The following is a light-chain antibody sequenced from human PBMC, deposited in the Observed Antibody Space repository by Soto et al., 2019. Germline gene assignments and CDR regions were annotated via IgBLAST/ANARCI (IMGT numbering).Light chain of an antibody. V-gene: IGLV1-44*01. CDR2: GSD. CDR3: AAWDDSLKGPV. J-gene: IGLJ2*01. Sequence: QSVLTQPPSASGTPGQRVTFSCSGSSSNIGANTVNWYQQLPGTAPKLLIYGSDQRPSGVPVRFSGSKSGTSASLAISGLQSEDEADYYCAAWDDSLKGPVFGGGTKLTVL. CDR1: SSNIGANT.